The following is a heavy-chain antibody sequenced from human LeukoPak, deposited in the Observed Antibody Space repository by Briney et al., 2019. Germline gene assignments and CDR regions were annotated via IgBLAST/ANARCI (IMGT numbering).Heavy chain of an antibody. J-gene: IGHJ4*02. V-gene: IGHV3-30*04. CDR3: AKDSSVYGDYGDY. D-gene: IGHD4-17*01. CDR1: GFTFSSYT. CDR2: ISSDGSNK. Sequence: AGGSLRLSCAASGFTFSSYTMHWVRQAPGKGLEWVSVISSDGSNKYYPDSVKGRFTISRDNSKNTLYLQMNSLRNEDTAVYYCAKDSSVYGDYGDYWGQGTLVTVSS.